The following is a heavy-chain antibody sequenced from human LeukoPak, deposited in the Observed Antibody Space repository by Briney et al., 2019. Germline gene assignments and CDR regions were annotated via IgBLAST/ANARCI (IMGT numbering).Heavy chain of an antibody. CDR2: INVGNGNT. CDR1: GYTFTSYA. Sequence: ASVTVSCKASGYTFTSYAMHWVRQAPGRRREGMGWINVGNGNTKYSQKFQGRVTITRDTSASTAYMELSSLRSEDTAVYYCARDGSGSYYNTSYYYYGMDVWGKGTTVTVSS. J-gene: IGHJ6*04. D-gene: IGHD3-10*01. CDR3: ARDGSGSYYNTSYYYYGMDV. V-gene: IGHV1-3*01.